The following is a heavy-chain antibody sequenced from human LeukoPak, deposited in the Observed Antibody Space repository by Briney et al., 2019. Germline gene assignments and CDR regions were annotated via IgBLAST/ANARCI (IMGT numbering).Heavy chain of an antibody. Sequence: GGSLGLSCAASGFTFSSYAMTWVRQAPGKGLEWVSSITGGGDTTYYADSVRGRFTISRDNSKNTLSVQMNSLRAEDTAVYYCAKQRSEVVVAATNYWGQGTLVTVSS. D-gene: IGHD2-15*01. CDR1: GFTFSSYA. CDR2: ITGGGDTT. CDR3: AKQRSEVVVAATNY. J-gene: IGHJ4*02. V-gene: IGHV3-23*01.